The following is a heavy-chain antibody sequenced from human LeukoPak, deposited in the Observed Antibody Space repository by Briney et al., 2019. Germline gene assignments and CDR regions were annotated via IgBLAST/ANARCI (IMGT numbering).Heavy chain of an antibody. CDR3: ARDRVGGDLTGESLY. V-gene: IGHV1-18*01. D-gene: IGHD4-17*01. J-gene: IGHJ4*02. CDR2: ISAYNGNT. CDR1: GYPFDNFG. Sequence: ASVKVSCKASGYPFDNFGLTWVPQAPGHGLEWMGWISAYNGNTHHAQKFRDRLTLTTDTSTCTAYLELRSLKSDDTAVYYCARDRVGGDLTGESLYWGQGTLVTVSS.